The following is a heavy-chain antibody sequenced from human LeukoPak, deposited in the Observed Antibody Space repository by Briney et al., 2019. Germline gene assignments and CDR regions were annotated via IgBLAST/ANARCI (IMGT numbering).Heavy chain of an antibody. J-gene: IGHJ4*02. D-gene: IGHD6-13*01. CDR2: MYYSGST. CDR1: GGSISGYY. CDR3: ARAHSSSWYMDY. V-gene: IGHV4-59*01. Sequence: SSETLSLTCTVSGGSISGYYWSWIRQPPGKGLEWIGYMYYSGSTNYNPSLKSRVTISLDTSNDQFSLKLTSVTAADTAVYYCARAHSSSWYMDYWGQGTLVTVSS.